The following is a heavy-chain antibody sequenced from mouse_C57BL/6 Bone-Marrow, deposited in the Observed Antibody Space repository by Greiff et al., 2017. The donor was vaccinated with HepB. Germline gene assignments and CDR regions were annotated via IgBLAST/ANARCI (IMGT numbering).Heavy chain of an antibody. CDR3: ARRGMGRGDFDY. Sequence: VQVVESGAELARPGASVKLSCKASGYTFTSYGISWVKQRTGQGLEWIGEIYPRSGNTYYNEKFKGKATLTADKSSSTAYMELRSLTSEDSAVYFCARRGMGRGDFDYWGQGTTLTVSS. J-gene: IGHJ2*01. D-gene: IGHD4-1*01. CDR1: GYTFTSYG. CDR2: IYPRSGNT. V-gene: IGHV1-81*01.